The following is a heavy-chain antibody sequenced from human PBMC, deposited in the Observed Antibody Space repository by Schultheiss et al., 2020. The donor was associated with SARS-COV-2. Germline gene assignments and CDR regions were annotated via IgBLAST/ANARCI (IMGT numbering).Heavy chain of an antibody. D-gene: IGHD1-1*01. J-gene: IGHJ6*02. CDR2: INAGNGNT. CDR3: ARDRGYGTARYGMDV. V-gene: IGHV1-3*01. Sequence: ASVKVSCKASGYTFTSYAMHWVRQAPGQRLEWMGWINAGNGNTNYAQKLQGRVTMTTDTSTSTAYMELRSLRSDDTAVYYCARDRGYGTARYGMDVWGQGTTVTVSS. CDR1: GYTFTSYA.